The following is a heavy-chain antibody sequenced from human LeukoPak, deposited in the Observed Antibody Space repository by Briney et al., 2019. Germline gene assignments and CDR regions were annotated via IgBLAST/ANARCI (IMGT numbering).Heavy chain of an antibody. D-gene: IGHD6-19*01. J-gene: IGHJ4*02. CDR2: IKSKGDGGTT. CDR3: TRYSSGWY. V-gene: IGHV3-15*01. CDR1: GFTFCNAW. Sequence: PGGSLRLSCAASGFTFCNAWMNWVRQAPGKGLEWVGRIKSKGDGGTTDYAAPVKGRFTISRDDSKNTVYLQMNSLETEDTAVYYCTRYSSGWYWGQGTLVTVSS.